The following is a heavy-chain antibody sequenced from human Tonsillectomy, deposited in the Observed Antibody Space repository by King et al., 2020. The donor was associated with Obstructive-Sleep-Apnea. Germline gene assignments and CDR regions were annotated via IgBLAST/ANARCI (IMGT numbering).Heavy chain of an antibody. CDR3: ARASWFGEFNYYYGMDV. V-gene: IGHV3-13*01. J-gene: IGHJ6*02. Sequence: DVQLVESGGGLVQPGGSLRLSCAASGFTFSSYDMHWVRQATGKGLEWVSGIGPTGDTYYPGSVKGRFTISRENAKNSLYLQMNSLRAGDTAVYYCARASWFGEFNYYYGMDVWGQGTTVTVSS. CDR2: IGPTGDT. D-gene: IGHD3-10*01. CDR1: GFTFSSYD.